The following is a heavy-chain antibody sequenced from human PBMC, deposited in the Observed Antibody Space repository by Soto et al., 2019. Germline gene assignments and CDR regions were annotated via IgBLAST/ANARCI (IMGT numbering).Heavy chain of an antibody. Sequence: LRLSCAASGFTFSSYSMNWVRQAPGKGLEWVSYISSSSSTIYYADSVKGRFTISRDNAKNSLYLQMNSLRAEDTAVYYCAREYSGWSPPVYFQHWGQGTLVTVSS. J-gene: IGHJ1*01. D-gene: IGHD6-19*01. V-gene: IGHV3-48*01. CDR3: AREYSGWSPPVYFQH. CDR1: GFTFSSYS. CDR2: ISSSSSTI.